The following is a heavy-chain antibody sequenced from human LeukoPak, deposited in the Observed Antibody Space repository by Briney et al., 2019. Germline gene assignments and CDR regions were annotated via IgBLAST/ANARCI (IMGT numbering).Heavy chain of an antibody. D-gene: IGHD5-24*01. CDR2: INPSGGST. J-gene: IGHJ5*02. CDR1: GYTFTGYW. Sequence: ASVKVSCKAFGYTFTGYWIHWVRQAPGQGPEGMGGINPSGGSTIYAQKVKGRVTLTRYMVTSTDYLGLSSLRSEDTAVYYCARDNSVRDEAWWFNTWGQGTLVTVSS. V-gene: IGHV1-46*01. CDR3: ARDNSVRDEAWWFNT.